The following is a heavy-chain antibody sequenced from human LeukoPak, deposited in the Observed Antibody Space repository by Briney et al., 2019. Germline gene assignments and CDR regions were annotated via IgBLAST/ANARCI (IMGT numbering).Heavy chain of an antibody. Sequence: SVKVSCKSSVGTFSSYAISWVRQAPGQGLEWMGRIIPIFGTANYAQKFQGRVTITADKSTSTAYMELSSLRSEDTAVYYCARFSSWYKDEYFQHWGQGTLVTVSS. CDR2: IIPIFGTA. CDR3: ARFSSWYKDEYFQH. V-gene: IGHV1-69*06. CDR1: VGTFSSYA. D-gene: IGHD6-13*01. J-gene: IGHJ1*01.